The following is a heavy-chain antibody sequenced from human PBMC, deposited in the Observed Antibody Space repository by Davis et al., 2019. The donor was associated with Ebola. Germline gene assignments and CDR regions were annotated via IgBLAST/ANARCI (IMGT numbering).Heavy chain of an antibody. CDR2: ISYDGSNK. Sequence: GESLKISCAASGFTFSSYGMHWVRQAPGKGLEWVAVISYDGSNKYYADSVKGRFTISRDNSKNTLYLPMNSLRAGDTAVYYCAKDGLTMVRGEYYYYGMAVWGKGTTVTVSS. CDR3: AKDGLTMVRGEYYYYGMAV. J-gene: IGHJ6*04. V-gene: IGHV3-30*18. D-gene: IGHD3-10*01. CDR1: GFTFSSYG.